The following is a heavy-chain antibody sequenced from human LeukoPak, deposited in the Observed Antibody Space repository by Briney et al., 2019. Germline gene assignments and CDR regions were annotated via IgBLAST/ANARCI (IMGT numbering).Heavy chain of an antibody. CDR1: GFTVRSTY. Sequence: PGGSLRLSCAASGFTVRSTYMSWVRQAPGKGLEWVSIIYAGGDTYYADSVKGRFTFSRDNSKNTLYLQMNSLRAEDTAVYYCARGLDILTGYYSDNWFDPWGQGTLVTVSS. V-gene: IGHV3-53*01. CDR2: IYAGGDT. J-gene: IGHJ5*02. CDR3: ARGLDILTGYYSDNWFDP. D-gene: IGHD3-9*01.